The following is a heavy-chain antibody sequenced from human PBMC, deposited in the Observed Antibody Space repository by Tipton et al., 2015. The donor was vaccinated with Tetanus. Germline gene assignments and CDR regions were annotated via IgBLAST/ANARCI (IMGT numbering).Heavy chain of an antibody. V-gene: IGHV4-39*01. CDR3: ARQTLSLERLFKPPDVLDL. CDR1: GASINSSRHF. J-gene: IGHJ3*01. D-gene: IGHD1-1*01. Sequence: TLSLTCTVSGASINSSRHFWGWIRQPPGKGLEWIGAIYYRGSTFYNPSLKDRVSIFVDWPKNHFSLRLSSVTAADTSVYYCARQTLSLERLFKPPDVLDLWGQGTMVTVSS. CDR2: IYYRGST.